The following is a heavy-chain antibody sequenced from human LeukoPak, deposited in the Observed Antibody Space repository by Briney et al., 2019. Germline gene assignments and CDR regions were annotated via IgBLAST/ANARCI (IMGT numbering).Heavy chain of an antibody. CDR2: IYSGGST. Sequence: GGSLRLSCAASGFTVSSNYMSWVRQAPGKGLEWVSVIYSGGSTYYADSVKGRFTISRDNSKNTLYLQMNSLRAEDTAVYYCAKDMRATYYYDSSGYYLGKTDAFDIWGQGTMVTVSS. CDR1: GFTVSSNY. J-gene: IGHJ3*02. CDR3: AKDMRATYYYDSSGYYLGKTDAFDI. D-gene: IGHD3-22*01. V-gene: IGHV3-66*01.